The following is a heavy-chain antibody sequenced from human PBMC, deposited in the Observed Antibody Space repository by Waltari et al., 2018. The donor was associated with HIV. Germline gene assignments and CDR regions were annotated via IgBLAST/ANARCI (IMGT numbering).Heavy chain of an antibody. CDR1: GFTFSSYR. CDR3: ARDLGVVV. CDR2: ISSSSIYI. V-gene: IGHV3-21*01. J-gene: IGHJ4*02. Sequence: EVQLVESGGGLVKPGGSLRLSCAASGFTFSSYRMNWVRQAPGKGLECGSSISSSSIYIYYADSVKGRFTISRDNAKNSLYLQMNSLRAEDTAVYYCARDLGVVVWGQGTLVTVSS. D-gene: IGHD2-2*01.